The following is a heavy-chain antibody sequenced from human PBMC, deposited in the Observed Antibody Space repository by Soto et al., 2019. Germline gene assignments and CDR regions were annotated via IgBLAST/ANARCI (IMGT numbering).Heavy chain of an antibody. J-gene: IGHJ6*03. CDR3: ARHAAFVYYDILTGKHYKDV. V-gene: IGHV4-39*01. CDR2: IYYSGST. CDR1: GGSISSSSYY. D-gene: IGHD3-9*01. Sequence: PSETLSLTCTVSGGSISSSSYYWGWIRQPPGKGLEWIGSIYYSGSTYYNPSLKSRVTISVDTSKNQFSLKLSSVTAADTAVYYCARHAAFVYYDILTGKHYKDVWGKGTTVTVSS.